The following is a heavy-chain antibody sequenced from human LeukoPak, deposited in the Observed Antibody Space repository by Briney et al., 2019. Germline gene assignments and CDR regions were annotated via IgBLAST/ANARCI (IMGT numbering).Heavy chain of an antibody. Sequence: GGSLRLSCAASGFTFSSYAMHWVRQAPGKGLEYVSVISSNGNSTFYANSVKGRFTISRDNSKNTLYLQMGSLRAEDMAVYYCARSGSRIAAAGENYFDYWGQGTLVTVSS. CDR3: ARSGSRIAAAGENYFDY. J-gene: IGHJ4*02. CDR1: GFTFSSYA. CDR2: ISSNGNST. D-gene: IGHD6-13*01. V-gene: IGHV3-64*01.